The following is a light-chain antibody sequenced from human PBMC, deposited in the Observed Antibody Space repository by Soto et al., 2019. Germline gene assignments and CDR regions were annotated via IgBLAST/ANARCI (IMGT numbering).Light chain of an antibody. V-gene: IGLV4-69*01. Sequence: QAVVTQSPSASASLGASVKLTCTLRSGHSSYAIAWHQKQPGKGPRYLMDLNNDGSHTKGDGIPDRFSGSSSGAERYLIISSLQSEDEADYYCQTWGTGFQVFGGGTKLTVL. CDR1: SGHSSYA. CDR3: QTWGTGFQV. J-gene: IGLJ2*01. CDR2: LNNDGSH.